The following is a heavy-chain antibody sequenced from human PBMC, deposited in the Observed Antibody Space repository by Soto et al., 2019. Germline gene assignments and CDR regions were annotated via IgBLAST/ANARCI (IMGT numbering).Heavy chain of an antibody. J-gene: IGHJ4*02. CDR2: INHSGST. CDR3: ARNRRLDY. V-gene: IGHV4-34*01. Sequence: PSETLSLTCAVYGGSFSGYYWSWIRQPPGKGLEWIGEINHSGSTNYNPSLKSRVTISVDTSKNQFSLKLSSVTAADTAVYYCARNRRLDYWGQGTLVTVSS. CDR1: GGSFSGYY.